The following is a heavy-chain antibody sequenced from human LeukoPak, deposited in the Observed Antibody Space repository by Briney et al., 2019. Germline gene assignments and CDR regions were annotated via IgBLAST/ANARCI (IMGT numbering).Heavy chain of an antibody. CDR2: ISGSGST. Sequence: PSETLSLTCAVSGGSISGYHWSWIRQPAGKGLEWMGRISGSGSTDYNPSLKSRVTMSVDTSKNQFSLKLNSATAADTAVYYCAREGRSSTPGYWGQGTLVTVSS. V-gene: IGHV4-4*07. CDR3: AREGRSSTPGY. CDR1: GGSISGYH. J-gene: IGHJ4*02. D-gene: IGHD2-15*01.